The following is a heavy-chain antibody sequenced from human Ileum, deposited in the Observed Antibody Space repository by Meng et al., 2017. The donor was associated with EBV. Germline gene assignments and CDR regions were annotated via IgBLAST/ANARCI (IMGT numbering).Heavy chain of an antibody. J-gene: IGHJ4*02. V-gene: IGHV4-4*02. Sequence: QVQLQESGPGLVKPSGSLSSTCAVSGGSISSSNWWSWVRQAPGKGLEWIGEIHHTESTNYNPSLKSRVTISVDKSKNQFSLKLSSVTAADTAVYYCARESYSDSSGYYSLDYWGQGSLVTVST. CDR2: IHHTEST. D-gene: IGHD3-22*01. CDR3: ARESYSDSSGYYSLDY. CDR1: GGSISSSNW.